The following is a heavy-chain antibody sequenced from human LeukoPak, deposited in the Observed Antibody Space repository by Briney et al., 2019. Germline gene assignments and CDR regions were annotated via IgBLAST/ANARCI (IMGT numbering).Heavy chain of an antibody. V-gene: IGHV1-24*01. J-gene: IGHJ3*02. D-gene: IGHD4/OR15-4a*01. CDR3: ASGFYGAGHFDDHVFDI. Sequence: AAVKVSCKVSVYSLSELSIHWVRPVPGKGGTWMGGFDLEDVEIDYAQSLQGRVTMTEDTNTETDYMELSRLTSEDTAVYYCASGFYGAGHFDDHVFDIWGQGALVTVSS. CDR2: FDLEDVEI. CDR1: VYSLSELS.